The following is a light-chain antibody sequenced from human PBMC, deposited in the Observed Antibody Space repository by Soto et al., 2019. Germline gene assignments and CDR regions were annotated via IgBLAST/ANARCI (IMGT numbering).Light chain of an antibody. CDR2: GAS. CDR3: QQHNNWPPLT. CDR1: QSVGIN. J-gene: IGKJ4*01. V-gene: IGKV3-15*01. Sequence: EILMTQSPATLSVSPGERSTLSCRASQSVGINLAWYQQKPGQAPRLLISGASTMATGIPVRFSGSGSGTELTLPISSLQSEDSAVYYCQQHNNWPPLTFGGGTKVEIK.